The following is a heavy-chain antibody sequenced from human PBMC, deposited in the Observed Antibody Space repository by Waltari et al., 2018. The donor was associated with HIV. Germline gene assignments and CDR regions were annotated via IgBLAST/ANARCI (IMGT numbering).Heavy chain of an antibody. D-gene: IGHD2-2*01. CDR3: ARINCTSVSCYASLDY. J-gene: IGHJ4*02. Sequence: QVQLVQSGAEVKKPGASVTVSCKASGYTFTSYGIRWVRQAPGQGLEWMGWVSAYNGNTNYAQKLQGRVTMTTDTSTSTAYMELRSLRSDDTAVYYCARINCTSVSCYASLDYWGQGTLVTVSS. CDR1: GYTFTSYG. V-gene: IGHV1-18*01. CDR2: VSAYNGNT.